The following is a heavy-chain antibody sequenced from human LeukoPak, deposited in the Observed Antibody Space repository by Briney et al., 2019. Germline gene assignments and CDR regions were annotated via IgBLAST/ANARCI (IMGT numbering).Heavy chain of an antibody. CDR1: GYTFTGYY. CDR2: INPNSGGT. J-gene: IGHJ5*02. D-gene: IGHD2-2*02. V-gene: IGHV1-2*02. Sequence: ASVKVSCKASGYTFTGYYMHWVRQAPGQGLEWMGWINPNSGGTNYAQKFQGRVTMTRDTSISTAYMELSRLRSDDTAVYYCARDPSHYCSSTSCYKGWFDPWGQGTLVTVSS. CDR3: ARDPSHYCSSTSCYKGWFDP.